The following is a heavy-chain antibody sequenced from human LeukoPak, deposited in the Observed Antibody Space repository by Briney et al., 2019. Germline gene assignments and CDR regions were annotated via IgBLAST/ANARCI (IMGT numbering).Heavy chain of an antibody. D-gene: IGHD6-19*01. CDR3: ARALSQWLAPDY. CDR1: GFIVNSNY. Sequence: PGGSLRLSCAASGFIVNSNYMNWVRQAPGKGLEWVAVISYDGSNKYYADSVKGRFTISRDNSKNTLYLQMNSLRAEDTAVYYCARALSQWLAPDYWGQGTLVTVSS. V-gene: IGHV3-30-3*01. J-gene: IGHJ4*02. CDR2: ISYDGSNK.